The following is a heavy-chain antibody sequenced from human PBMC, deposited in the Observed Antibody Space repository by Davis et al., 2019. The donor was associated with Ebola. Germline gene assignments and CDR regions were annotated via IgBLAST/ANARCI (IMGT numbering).Heavy chain of an antibody. V-gene: IGHV3-30*18. CDR3: AKDGGLGTTADAFDI. CDR1: GFTFSSYG. D-gene: IGHD7-27*01. Sequence: PGGSLRLSCAASGFTFSSYGMLCVRQAPGKGLEWVAVISSDGSNKYYADSVKGRFTISRDNSKNTLYLQMNSRRAEDKAVYYCAKDGGLGTTADAFDIWGQGTMVTVSS. CDR2: ISSDGSNK. J-gene: IGHJ3*02.